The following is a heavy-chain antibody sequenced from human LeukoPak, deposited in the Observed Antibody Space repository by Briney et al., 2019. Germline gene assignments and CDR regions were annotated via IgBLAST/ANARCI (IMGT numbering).Heavy chain of an antibody. CDR3: PRPWGI. CDR2: INGEGSDT. D-gene: IGHD3-16*01. CDR1: GFTFSEYL. V-gene: IGHV3-74*03. J-gene: IGHJ4*02. Sequence: GGPLRLSCAASGFTFSEYLMHWLRLPPGGRRVWVARINGEGSDTTYADSVKGRFTISRDHAQNTVYVQLNTLTAEDTAVFYCPRPWGIWGQGDLVSVS.